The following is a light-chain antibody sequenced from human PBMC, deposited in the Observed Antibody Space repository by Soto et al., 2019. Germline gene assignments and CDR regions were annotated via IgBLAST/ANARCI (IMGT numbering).Light chain of an antibody. CDR3: QQYGRSPPT. Sequence: EIVLTQSPGTLSLSPGERATLSCRASQSVSKNFLAWYQQKAGQAPRLLISGASNRATGIPDRFSGSGSGTDFSLTIDRLEPEDLAVYFCQQYGRSPPTFGGGTKLAIK. CDR1: QSVSKNF. V-gene: IGKV3-20*01. J-gene: IGKJ4*01. CDR2: GAS.